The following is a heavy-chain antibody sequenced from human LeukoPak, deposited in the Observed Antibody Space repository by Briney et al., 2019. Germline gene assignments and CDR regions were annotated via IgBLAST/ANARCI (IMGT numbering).Heavy chain of an antibody. CDR1: GFTFDDYA. J-gene: IGHJ4*02. CDR2: ISWNSGSI. Sequence: GGSLRLSCAASGFTFDDYAMHWVRQAPGKGLEWVSGISWNSGSIGYADSVKGRFTISRDNAKNSLYLQMNSLRAEDTALYYCAKDIYYGSGSDNWFDYWGQGTLVTVSS. CDR3: AKDIYYGSGSDNWFDY. D-gene: IGHD3-10*01. V-gene: IGHV3-9*01.